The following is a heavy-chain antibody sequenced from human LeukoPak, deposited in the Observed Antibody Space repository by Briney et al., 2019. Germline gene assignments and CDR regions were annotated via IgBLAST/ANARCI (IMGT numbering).Heavy chain of an antibody. D-gene: IGHD6-13*01. CDR3: ARSSRVAGGHYYFDY. J-gene: IGHJ4*02. CDR2: IYTGGGT. CDR1: GGSISNYY. Sequence: PSETLSLTCTVSGGSISNYYWSWIRQPAAKGLEWIGRIYTGGGTNYNPSLKSRVTMSVSKNHFSLKLSSVTAADTAVYHCARSSRVAGGHYYFDYWGQGTLVTVSS. V-gene: IGHV4-4*07.